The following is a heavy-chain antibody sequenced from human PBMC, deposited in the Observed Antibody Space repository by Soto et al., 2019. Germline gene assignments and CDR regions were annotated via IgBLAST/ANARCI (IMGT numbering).Heavy chain of an antibody. V-gene: IGHV1-8*01. Sequence: QVQLVQSGAEVKKPGASVTVSCKASGYTFTNYDIHWVRQATGQGLEWMGWMNPDSGNTGQSKQFQGRVTMTRDTSRSTAYMEMSSLRSEDTAVYYCARGRFRRTWFDPWGQGTLVTVSS. CDR1: GYTFTNYD. J-gene: IGHJ5*02. D-gene: IGHD3-16*01. CDR2: MNPDSGNT. CDR3: ARGRFRRTWFDP.